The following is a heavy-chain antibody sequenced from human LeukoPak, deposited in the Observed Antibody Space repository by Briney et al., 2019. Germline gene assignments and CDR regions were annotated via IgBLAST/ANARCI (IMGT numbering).Heavy chain of an antibody. CDR3: ARDGGNLGIDY. Sequence: GESLKISCNGSGYSFSSYWIGWVRQTPGKGLEWMGIIFPHNSDTRYGPSFQGQVTISADKSVSTAYLQWSSLKASDTAVYYCARDGGNLGIDYWGQGTLVTVSS. D-gene: IGHD4-23*01. J-gene: IGHJ4*02. CDR1: GYSFSSYW. V-gene: IGHV5-51*01. CDR2: IFPHNSDT.